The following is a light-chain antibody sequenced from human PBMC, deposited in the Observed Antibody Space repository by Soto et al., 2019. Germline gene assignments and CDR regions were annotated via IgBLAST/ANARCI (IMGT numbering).Light chain of an antibody. CDR1: SCDVGTYNL. Sequence: QSVLTQPASVSGSPGQSITLSCTGTSCDVGTYNLVSWYQQHPGKAPKLIIYEAAKRPSGVSNRFSGSRSANTASLTISGLQAEDEADYYCCSFAGTSYVFGTGTKVTVL. J-gene: IGLJ1*01. CDR3: CSFAGTSYV. V-gene: IGLV2-23*01. CDR2: EAA.